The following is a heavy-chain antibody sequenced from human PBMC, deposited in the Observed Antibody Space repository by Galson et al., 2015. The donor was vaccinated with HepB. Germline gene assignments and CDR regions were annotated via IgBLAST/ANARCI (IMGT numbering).Heavy chain of an antibody. CDR3: ARAARWLDP. CDR1: GFTFSDYY. Sequence: SLRLSCAASGFTFSDYYMSRIRQAPGRGLEWVSYISDSGITKYYADSVKGRFTVSRDNAKNSLYLQMNSLRPEDTAVYYCARAARWLDPWGQGTLVIVSS. V-gene: IGHV3-11*01. J-gene: IGHJ5*02. CDR2: ISDSGITK.